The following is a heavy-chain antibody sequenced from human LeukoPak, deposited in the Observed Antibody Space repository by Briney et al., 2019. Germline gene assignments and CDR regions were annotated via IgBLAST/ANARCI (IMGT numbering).Heavy chain of an antibody. V-gene: IGHV3-30*03. J-gene: IGHJ3*01. D-gene: IGHD3-22*01. CDR2: ISYDGSNK. CDR1: GFTFSFYG. Sequence: GRSLRLSCAASGFTFSFYGMHWVRQAPGKGLEWVAVISYDGSNKYFADSVKGRFTISRDNSQNTLFLHMSSLRAEDTAVYFCARRPRDTSGYYLGAFHDWGQGTTVTVSS. CDR3: ARRPRDTSGYYLGAFHD.